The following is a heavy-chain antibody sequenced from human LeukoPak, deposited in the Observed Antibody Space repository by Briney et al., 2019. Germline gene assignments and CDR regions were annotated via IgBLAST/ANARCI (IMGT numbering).Heavy chain of an antibody. CDR1: GYTFTAYY. CDR3: VRAVEQLIHDAFDI. CDR2: IDPNSGAT. J-gene: IGHJ3*02. D-gene: IGHD1-26*01. V-gene: IGHV1-2*02. Sequence: ASVKVSCKASGYTFTAYYMHWVRQAPGQGLEWMGWIDPNSGATDSAQKFQGRVTMTRDTSIGTAYMELSRLRSDDTAVYYCVRAVEQLIHDAFDIWGQGTMVTVSS.